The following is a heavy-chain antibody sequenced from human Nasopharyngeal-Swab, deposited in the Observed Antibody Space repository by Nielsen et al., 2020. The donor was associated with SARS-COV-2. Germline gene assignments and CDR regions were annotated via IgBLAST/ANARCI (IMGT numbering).Heavy chain of an antibody. D-gene: IGHD3-10*01. J-gene: IGHJ4*02. V-gene: IGHV1-58*01. CDR2: IFVGSGNT. CDR3: AADQGVQGARGDY. Sequence: SVKVSCKASGFSFISSAVHWVRKDRGQRLEWIGWIFVGSGNTNYVQKFQERVNINRDKSTSTAYMELSSLRFEETAVYYCAADQGVQGARGDYWGQGTLVTVSS. CDR1: GFSFISSA.